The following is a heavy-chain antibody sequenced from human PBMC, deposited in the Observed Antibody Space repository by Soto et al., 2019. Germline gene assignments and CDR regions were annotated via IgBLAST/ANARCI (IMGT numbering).Heavy chain of an antibody. Sequence: GESLKISCKGSGYSFTSYWISWVRQMPGKGLEWMGRIDPSDSYTNYSPSFQGHVTISADKSISTAYLQWSSLKASDTAMYYCASGGSGTVTCFPLYYYYYGMDVWGQGTTVTVSS. CDR3: ASGGSGTVTCFPLYYYYYGMDV. V-gene: IGHV5-10-1*01. CDR1: GYSFTSYW. D-gene: IGHD4-17*01. J-gene: IGHJ6*02. CDR2: IDPSDSYT.